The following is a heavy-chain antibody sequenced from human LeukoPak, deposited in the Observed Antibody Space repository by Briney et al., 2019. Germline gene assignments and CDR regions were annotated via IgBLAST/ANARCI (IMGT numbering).Heavy chain of an antibody. D-gene: IGHD3-22*01. J-gene: IGHJ4*02. CDR2: IKQDGTEK. CDR3: ARDLPQIEY. Sequence: GGSLRLSCAASGFTFSSYWMSWVRQAPGEGLEWVANIKQDGTEKYYMDSVKGRFSISRDNAKNSLYLQMNALRAEDTAVYYCARDLPQIEYWGQGTLVTVSS. V-gene: IGHV3-7*04. CDR1: GFTFSSYW.